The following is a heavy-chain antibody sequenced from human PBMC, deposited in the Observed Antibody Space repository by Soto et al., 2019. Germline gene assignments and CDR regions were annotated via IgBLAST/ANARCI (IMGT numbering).Heavy chain of an antibody. CDR2: ISGSGGST. CDR3: AKDRDVVVVAAPYSWFDY. Sequence: GGSLRLSCAASGFTFSSYAMSWVRQAPGKGLEWVSAISGSGGSTYYADSVKGRFTISRDNSKNTLYLQMNSLRAEDTAVYYCAKDRDVVVVAAPYSWFDYWGQGTLVTVSS. J-gene: IGHJ4*02. D-gene: IGHD2-15*01. V-gene: IGHV3-23*01. CDR1: GFTFSSYA.